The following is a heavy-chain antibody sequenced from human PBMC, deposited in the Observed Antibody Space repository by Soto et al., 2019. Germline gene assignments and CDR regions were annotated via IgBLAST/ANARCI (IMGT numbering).Heavy chain of an antibody. CDR3: ARNAALELGTGANWFDP. V-gene: IGHV4-39*07. CDR2: IYYSGST. Sequence: SETLSLTCTVSGGSISSSSYYWGWIRQPPGKGLEWIGSIYYSGSTYYNPSLKSRVTISVDTSKNQFSLKLSSVTAADTAVYYCARNAALELGTGANWFDPWGQGTLVTVS. D-gene: IGHD1-7*01. CDR1: GGSISSSSYY. J-gene: IGHJ5*02.